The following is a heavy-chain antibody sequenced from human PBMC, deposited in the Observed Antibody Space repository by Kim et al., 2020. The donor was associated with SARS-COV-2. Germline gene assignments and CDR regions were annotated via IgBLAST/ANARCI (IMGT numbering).Heavy chain of an antibody. CDR2: ISSSSSYI. J-gene: IGHJ4*02. V-gene: IGHV3-21*01. D-gene: IGHD3-10*01. Sequence: GGSLRLSCAASGFTFSSYSMNWVRQAPGKGLEWVSSISSSSSYIYYADSVKGRFTISRDNAKNSLYLQMNSLRAEDTAVYYCARDQRDYYGSGSYYTIGGFDYWGQGTLVTVSS. CDR3: ARDQRDYYGSGSYYTIGGFDY. CDR1: GFTFSSYS.